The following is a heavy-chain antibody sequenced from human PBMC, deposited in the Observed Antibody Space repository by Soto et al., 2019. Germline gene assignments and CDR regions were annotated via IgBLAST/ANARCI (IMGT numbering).Heavy chain of an antibody. V-gene: IGHV1-69*13. D-gene: IGHD3-22*01. CDR1: GGSFSNYG. CDR3: ARGDATKIIVTPYYVLDV. Sequence: SVKVSCKASGGSFSNYGISWVRQAPGQGLEWMGGIIPAFGTPHYAQKFQDRVTITADESTSTVYMEVSSLTSEDTAVYYCARGDATKIIVTPYYVLDVWGQGTTVIVAS. J-gene: IGHJ6*01. CDR2: IIPAFGTP.